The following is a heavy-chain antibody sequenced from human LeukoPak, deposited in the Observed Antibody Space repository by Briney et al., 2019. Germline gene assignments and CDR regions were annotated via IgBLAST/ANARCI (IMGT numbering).Heavy chain of an antibody. Sequence: GGSLRLSCAVSGFTFSSYDMSWVRQAPGKGLEWVSGTSGSGVSTYYADSVKGRFTISRDNSKNTLYLQMNSLRAEDTAVYYCAKAGYSSSRYALLNYFDYWGQGTLVTVSS. CDR3: AKAGYSSSRYALLNYFDY. D-gene: IGHD6-13*01. CDR1: GFTFSSYD. J-gene: IGHJ4*02. CDR2: TSGSGVST. V-gene: IGHV3-23*01.